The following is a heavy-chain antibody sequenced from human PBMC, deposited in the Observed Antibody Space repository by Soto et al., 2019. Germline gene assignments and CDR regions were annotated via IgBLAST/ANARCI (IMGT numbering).Heavy chain of an antibody. V-gene: IGHV1-69*13. D-gene: IGHD3-22*01. Sequence: ASVKVSCKASGGTFSSYAISWVRQAPGQGLEWMGGVIPIFGTADYAQKFQGRVTITADESTSTAYMDLSSLRSEDTAVYSCASDPGTREYDSRGLLDYWGRGTLVTVSS. CDR2: VIPIFGTA. J-gene: IGHJ4*02. CDR1: GGTFSSYA. CDR3: ASDPGTREYDSRGLLDY.